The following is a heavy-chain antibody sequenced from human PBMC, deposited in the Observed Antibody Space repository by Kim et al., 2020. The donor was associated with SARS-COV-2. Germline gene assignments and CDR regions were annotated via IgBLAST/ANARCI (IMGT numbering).Heavy chain of an antibody. J-gene: IGHJ6*02. CDR2: INPSGGST. CDR3: ARSVNCSSTSCYTLYYYYGMDV. Sequence: ASVKVSCKASGYTFTSYYMHWVRQAPGQGLEWMGIINPSGGSTSYAQKFQGRVTMTRDTSTSTVYMELSSLRSEDTAVYYCARSVNCSSTSCYTLYYYYGMDVWGQGTTVTVSS. V-gene: IGHV1-46*01. CDR1: GYTFTSYY. D-gene: IGHD2-2*02.